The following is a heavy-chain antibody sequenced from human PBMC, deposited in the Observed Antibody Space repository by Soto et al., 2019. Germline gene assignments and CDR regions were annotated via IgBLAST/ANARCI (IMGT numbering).Heavy chain of an antibody. CDR1: GFSFIDAW. D-gene: IGHD2-21*02. J-gene: IGHJ5*02. CDR3: TSDVGHMSLPLFSS. V-gene: IGHV3-15*01. CDR2: IKARAHGGTT. Sequence: SGGSLRLSCAASGFSFIDAWMGWVRQSPGRGLEWVGRIKARAHGGTTDFPAAIKGRFSISRDDSKNTLYLQMSSLQTEDTAVYHCTSDVGHMSLPLFSSWGQGTLVTVSS.